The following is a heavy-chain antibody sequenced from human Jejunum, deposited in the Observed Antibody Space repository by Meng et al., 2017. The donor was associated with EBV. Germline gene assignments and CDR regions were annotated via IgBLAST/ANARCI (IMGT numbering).Heavy chain of an antibody. CDR3: ATLGGVPGSAY. J-gene: IGHJ4*02. D-gene: IGHD1-26*01. V-gene: IGHV4-4*02. CDR2: IYHGGST. CDR1: TGSITSSNW. Sequence: VQLHALVPGPVKPSDPLSLTCALSTGSITSSNWWSWVRQPPGKGLEWIGEIYHGGSTNYNPSLKSRVTISVDKSKNQFSLRLNSVTAADSAVYFCATLGGVPGSAYWGQGNLVTVSS.